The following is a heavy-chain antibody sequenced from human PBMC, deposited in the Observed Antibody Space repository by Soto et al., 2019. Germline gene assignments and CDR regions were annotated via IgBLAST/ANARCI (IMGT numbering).Heavy chain of an antibody. CDR2: VWNEGSSK. Sequence: GGSMRLSCAASEFSFNVFVMHWVRQAPGKGLEWVAVVWNEGSSKDYADSVKGRFTISRDNSKNMLYLQMNSLRADDTAIYYCARGSSCYSTTCYNPAYFGPWGQGTLVTVSS. CDR3: ARGSSCYSTTCYNPAYFGP. CDR1: EFSFNVFV. J-gene: IGHJ5*02. D-gene: IGHD2-2*02. V-gene: IGHV3-33*01.